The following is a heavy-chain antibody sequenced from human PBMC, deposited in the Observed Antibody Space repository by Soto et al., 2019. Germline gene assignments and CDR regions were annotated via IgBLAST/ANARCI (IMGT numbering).Heavy chain of an antibody. CDR3: ALGGGVMVYPPQSPTALNC. J-gene: IGHJ4*02. CDR1: GDSVSSNSVV. Sequence: SQTLSLTCAISGDSVSSNSVVWNWIRQSPSRGLEWLGRTYYRSKWYYEYAESVKSRIIINPDTSKNQLSLQLSSVTAADTAVYYCALGGGVMVYPPQSPTALNCWGQGTLVTVSS. CDR2: TYYRSKWYY. D-gene: IGHD2-8*01. V-gene: IGHV6-1*01.